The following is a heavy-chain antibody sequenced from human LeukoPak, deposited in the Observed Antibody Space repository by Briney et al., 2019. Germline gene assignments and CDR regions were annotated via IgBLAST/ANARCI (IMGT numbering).Heavy chain of an antibody. V-gene: IGHV4-30-4*01. CDR2: IYYSGST. Sequence: SETLSLTCTVSGGSISSGDYYWSWIRQPPGKGLEWIGYIYYSGSTYYNPSLKSRVTISVDTSKNQFSLKLGSVTAADTAVYYCARGGSGSSLGWYYYYYGMDVWGQGTTVTVSS. J-gene: IGHJ6*02. CDR1: GGSISSGDYY. CDR3: ARGGSGSSLGWYYYYYGMDV. D-gene: IGHD3-10*01.